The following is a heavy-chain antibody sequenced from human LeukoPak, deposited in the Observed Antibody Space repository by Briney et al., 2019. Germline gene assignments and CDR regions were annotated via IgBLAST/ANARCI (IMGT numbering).Heavy chain of an antibody. CDR1: GVSFSGYY. Sequence: SETLSLTCAVYGVSFSGYYWSWIRQPPGKGLEWIGEINHSGSTNYNPSLKSRVTIPVDTSKNQFSLKLSSVTAADTAVYYCARAGLNGDVDYWGQGTLVTVSS. V-gene: IGHV4-34*01. CDR2: INHSGST. CDR3: ARAGLNGDVDY. J-gene: IGHJ4*02. D-gene: IGHD4-17*01.